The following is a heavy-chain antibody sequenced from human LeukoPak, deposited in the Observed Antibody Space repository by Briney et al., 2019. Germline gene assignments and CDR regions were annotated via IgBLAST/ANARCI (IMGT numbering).Heavy chain of an antibody. Sequence: ASVKVSCKASGGTFSSYTISWVRQAPGQGLEWMGWINPNSGGTNYAQKFQGRVTMTRDTSISTAYMELSRLRSDDTAVYYCARASMGYYYMDVWGKGTTVTVSS. CDR1: GGTFSSYT. CDR3: ARASMGYYYMDV. J-gene: IGHJ6*03. V-gene: IGHV1-2*02. CDR2: INPNSGGT.